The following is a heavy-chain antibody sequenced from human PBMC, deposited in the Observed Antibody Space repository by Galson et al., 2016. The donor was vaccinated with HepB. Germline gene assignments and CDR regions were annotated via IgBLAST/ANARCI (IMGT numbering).Heavy chain of an antibody. CDR1: GFTFDDYA. V-gene: IGHV3-9*01. J-gene: IGHJ2*01. CDR2: INWGNTYI. Sequence: SLRLSCAASGFTFDDYAIHWVRQAPGKGLEWVSRINWGNTYIEYADSVKGRFTISRDNDKNSVYFQMNSLRPEDTALYFCAKDRVDAAPYKVWYFDLWGRGTLVTVSS. CDR3: AKDRVDAAPYKVWYFDL. D-gene: IGHD2-15*01.